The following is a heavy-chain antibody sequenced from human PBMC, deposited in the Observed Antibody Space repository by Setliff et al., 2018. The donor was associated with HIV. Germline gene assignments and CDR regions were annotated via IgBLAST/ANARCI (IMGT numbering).Heavy chain of an antibody. D-gene: IGHD4-17*01. V-gene: IGHV4-4*09. J-gene: IGHJ3*01. CDR3: ARVQMAYAAFDV. Sequence: PSETLSLTCTVSGGSISTYYWTWIRQPPGKGLEWIGYIYTSGGTSYNPSLKSRLTISLDTSKNQFSLKLSSVTAADTAVYYCARVQMAYAAFDVWGQGTMVTVSS. CDR2: IYTSGGT. CDR1: GGSISTYY.